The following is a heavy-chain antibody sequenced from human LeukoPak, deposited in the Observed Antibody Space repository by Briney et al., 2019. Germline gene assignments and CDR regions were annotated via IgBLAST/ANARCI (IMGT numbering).Heavy chain of an antibody. V-gene: IGHV3-30-3*01. CDR2: ISYDGSNK. D-gene: IGHD6-19*01. Sequence: GGSLRLSCAASGFTFSSYAMHWVRQAPGKGLEWVAVISYDGSNKYYADSVKGRFTISRDNSKNTLYPQMNSLRAEDTAVYYCAREGGWQDFDYWGQGTLVTVSS. J-gene: IGHJ4*02. CDR1: GFTFSSYA. CDR3: AREGGWQDFDY.